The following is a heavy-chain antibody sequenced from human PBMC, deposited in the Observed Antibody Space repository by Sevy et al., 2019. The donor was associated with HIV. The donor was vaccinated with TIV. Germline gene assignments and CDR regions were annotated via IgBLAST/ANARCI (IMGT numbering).Heavy chain of an antibody. CDR1: GFTFSSYS. Sequence: GGSLRLSCAASGFTFSSYSMNWVRQAPGKGLESVSYISSSSSTIYYADSVKGRFTISRDNAKNSLYLQMNSLRDEDTAVYYWARGGYYDSSGQTADYWGQGTLVTVSS. V-gene: IGHV3-48*02. CDR3: ARGGYYDSSGQTADY. CDR2: ISSSSSTI. J-gene: IGHJ4*02. D-gene: IGHD3-22*01.